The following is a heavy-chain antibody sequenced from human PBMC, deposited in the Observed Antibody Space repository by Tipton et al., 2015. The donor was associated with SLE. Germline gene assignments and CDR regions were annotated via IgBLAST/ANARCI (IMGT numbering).Heavy chain of an antibody. CDR2: IIPIFGTT. J-gene: IGHJ1*01. Sequence: AEVKKPGSSVKVSCKASGGSFRSYATIWVRQAPGQGLEWMGGIIPIFGTTNYAHKMQGRVTITADESTSTAYMELSSLRYEDTAVYYCARGGEEVVTAESSYFQHWGQGTLVTVSS. CDR3: ARGGEEVVTAESSYFQH. CDR1: GGSFRSYA. D-gene: IGHD2-21*02. V-gene: IGHV1-69*01.